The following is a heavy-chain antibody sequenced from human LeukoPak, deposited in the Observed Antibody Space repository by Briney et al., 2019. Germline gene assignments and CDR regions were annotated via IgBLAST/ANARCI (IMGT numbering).Heavy chain of an antibody. D-gene: IGHD3-22*01. Sequence: GGSLRLSCAASGFTVSSNYMSWVRQAPGKGLEWVSVIYSGGSTYYADSVKGRFTISRDNSKNTLYLQMNSLRAEDTAVYYCARDDYYDSSGYYTSGYFDYWGQGTLVTVSS. CDR3: ARDDYYDSSGYYTSGYFDY. CDR1: GFTVSSNY. V-gene: IGHV3-53*01. J-gene: IGHJ4*02. CDR2: IYSGGST.